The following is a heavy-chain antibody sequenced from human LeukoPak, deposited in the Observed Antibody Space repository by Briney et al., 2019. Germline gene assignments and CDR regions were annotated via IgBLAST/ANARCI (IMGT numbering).Heavy chain of an antibody. D-gene: IGHD2-2*01. CDR2: ISYDGGNK. Sequence: GGSLRLSCAASGFTFSSYAMHWVRQAPGKGLEWVEVISYDGGNKYYADSVKGRFTVSRDSSKNTLYLQMNSLRAEDTAVYYCAKLPYCSSTSCYVGDYWGQGTLVTVSS. CDR3: AKLPYCSSTSCYVGDY. V-gene: IGHV3-30*18. J-gene: IGHJ4*02. CDR1: GFTFSSYA.